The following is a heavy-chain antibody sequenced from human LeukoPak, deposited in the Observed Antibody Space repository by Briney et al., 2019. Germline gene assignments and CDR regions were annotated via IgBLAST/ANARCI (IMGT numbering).Heavy chain of an antibody. CDR2: IYYTGST. CDR3: ARCDCDRETGFDL. J-gene: IGHJ2*01. V-gene: IGHV4-59*01. CDR1: GGSISSYY. Sequence: SETLSLTCTVSGGSISSYYWSWIRQPPGKGLEWIGYIYYTGSTNYNPSLKSRATISADRSKDQFSLKLTSVTAADTAVYYCARCDCDRETGFDLWGRGTLVTVSS. D-gene: IGHD2-21*02.